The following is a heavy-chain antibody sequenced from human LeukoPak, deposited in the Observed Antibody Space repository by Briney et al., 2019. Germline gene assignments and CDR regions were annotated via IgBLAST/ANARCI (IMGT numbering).Heavy chain of an antibody. Sequence: PGGSLRLSCAASGFTVSSNYMSWVRQAPGKGLEWVSVIYSGGSTYYADSVKGRFTISRDNAKNSLHLQMNSLSVEDTAVYYCASTNSLDYWGQGTLVTVPS. CDR2: IYSGGST. D-gene: IGHD7-27*01. V-gene: IGHV3-53*01. CDR3: ASTNSLDY. J-gene: IGHJ4*02. CDR1: GFTVSSNY.